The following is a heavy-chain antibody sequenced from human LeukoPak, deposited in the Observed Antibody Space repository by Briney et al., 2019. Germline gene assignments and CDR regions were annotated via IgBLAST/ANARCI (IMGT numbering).Heavy chain of an antibody. Sequence: GGSLRLSCAASGFTFSSYGMHWVRQAPGKGLEWVAVISYDGSNKYYADSVKGRFTISRDNSKNTLYLQMNSLRAEDTAVYYCARERFYGYRDAFDIWGQGTMVTVSS. CDR3: ARERFYGYRDAFDI. J-gene: IGHJ3*02. CDR2: ISYDGSNK. CDR1: GFTFSSYG. V-gene: IGHV3-30-3*01. D-gene: IGHD3-3*01.